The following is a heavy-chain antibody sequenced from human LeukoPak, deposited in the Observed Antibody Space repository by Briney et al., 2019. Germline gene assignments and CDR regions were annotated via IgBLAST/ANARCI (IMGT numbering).Heavy chain of an antibody. CDR3: AREGRTGGSGY. Sequence: PGGSLRLSCAASGFTVSSNYMSWVRQAPGKGLEWVSSISSSSSYIYYADSVKGRFTISRDNAKNSLYLQMNSLRAEDTAVYYCAREGRTGGSGYWGQGTLVTVSS. CDR2: ISSSSSYI. CDR1: GFTVSSNY. J-gene: IGHJ4*02. V-gene: IGHV3-21*01. D-gene: IGHD7-27*01.